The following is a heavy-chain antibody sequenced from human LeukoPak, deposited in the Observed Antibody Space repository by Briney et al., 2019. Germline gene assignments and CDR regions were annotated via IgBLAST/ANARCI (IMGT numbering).Heavy chain of an antibody. D-gene: IGHD1-26*01. CDR2: INPDGSIR. V-gene: IGHV3-74*03. CDR3: AREARVGGALQY. J-gene: IGHJ4*02. CDR1: GLTFSTYW. Sequence: GGSLRLSCAASGLTFSTYWMHWVRQAPGKGLAWVARINPDGSIRTYANSVQGRVTISRDTAKDTLFLQTNSLRAEDTAVYYCAREARVGGALQYWGQGTPVTVSS.